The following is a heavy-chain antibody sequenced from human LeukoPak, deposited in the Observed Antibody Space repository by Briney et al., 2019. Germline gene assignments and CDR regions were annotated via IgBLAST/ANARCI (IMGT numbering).Heavy chain of an antibody. CDR3: ARQHDSYYYYYVDV. CDR2: LYHSDSI. D-gene: IGHD3-3*01. CDR1: GYSITNGYY. J-gene: IGHJ6*03. V-gene: IGHV4-38-2*01. Sequence: SETLSLTCDVSGYSITNGYYGVWLRQPPGKGLEWIGSLYHSDSIYYNPSLKSRVTMSVDTSKNQFSLRLSFVTAADTAVYYCARQHDSYYYYYVDVWGKGTTVTVSS.